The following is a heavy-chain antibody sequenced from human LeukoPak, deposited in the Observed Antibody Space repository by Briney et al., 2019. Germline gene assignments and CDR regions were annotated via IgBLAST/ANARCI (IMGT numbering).Heavy chain of an antibody. CDR2: IIPIFGTA. D-gene: IGHD3-3*01. J-gene: IGHJ4*02. CDR1: GGTFSSYA. V-gene: IGHV1-69*13. Sequence: SVKVSCKASGGTFSSYAISWVRQAPGQGLEWMGGIIPIFGTANYAQKFQGRVTITADESTSTAYMELSSLRSEDTAVYYCARVDHDFWSGYYMGVYFDYWGQGTLVTVSS. CDR3: ARVDHDFWSGYYMGVYFDY.